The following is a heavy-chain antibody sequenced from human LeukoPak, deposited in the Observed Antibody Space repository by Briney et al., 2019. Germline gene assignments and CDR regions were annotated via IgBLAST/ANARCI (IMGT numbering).Heavy chain of an antibody. CDR2: LKQDGSEE. J-gene: IGHJ4*02. V-gene: IGHV3-7*01. CDR1: EFTFRSYG. D-gene: IGHD6-19*01. Sequence: PGGSRGLSWEASEFTFRSYGRTWAGRAQGKGRGGLPKLKQDGSEEYYVDSVQGRFTISRDNAKNSLYLQMNSLRAEDTAVYYCARSHPNGWYTVGYYFGYWGQGTLVTVSS. CDR3: ARSHPNGWYTVGYYFGY.